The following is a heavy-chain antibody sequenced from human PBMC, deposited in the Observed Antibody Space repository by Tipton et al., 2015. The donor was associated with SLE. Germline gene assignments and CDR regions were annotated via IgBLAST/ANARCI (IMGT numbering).Heavy chain of an antibody. V-gene: IGHV4-59*08. D-gene: IGHD1-26*01. Sequence: TLSLTCTVSGDSISTYYWSWIRQTPGKGLEWIGYIHNIGGTNYNPSLRSRVTISVDTSDTQLSLKLTSGTATDTAVYYCGRSGGYRIHRWGQGTLVTVSS. CDR3: GRSGGYRIHR. CDR2: IHNIGGT. J-gene: IGHJ1*01. CDR1: GDSISTYY.